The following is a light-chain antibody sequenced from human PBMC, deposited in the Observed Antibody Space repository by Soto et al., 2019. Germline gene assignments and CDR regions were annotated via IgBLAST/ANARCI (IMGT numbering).Light chain of an antibody. CDR3: QQRYNWPLFT. J-gene: IGKJ3*01. CDR1: QSVSSY. CDR2: DAS. Sequence: EIVLTQSPATLSLSPGERATLSCRASQSVSSYLAWYQQKRGQAPRLLIYDASNRATGIPARFSGSGSGTDFTLTISSLEPEDFAVYYCQQRYNWPLFTFGPGTKVDIK. V-gene: IGKV3-11*01.